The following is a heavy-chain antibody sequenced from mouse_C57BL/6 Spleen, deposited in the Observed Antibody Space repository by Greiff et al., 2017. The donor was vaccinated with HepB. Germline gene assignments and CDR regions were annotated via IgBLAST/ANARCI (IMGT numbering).Heavy chain of an antibody. V-gene: IGHV2-5*01. CDR3: ARVITTVVAPSYAMDY. D-gene: IGHD1-1*01. J-gene: IGHJ4*01. CDR2: IWRGGST. Sequence: QVQLQQSGPGLVQPSQSLSITCTVSGFSLTSYGVHWVRQSPGKGLEWLGVIWRGGSTDYNAAYMSRLSITKDNSKSQVFFKMNSRQADDTAIYYCARVITTVVAPSYAMDYWGQGTSVTVSS. CDR1: GFSLTSYG.